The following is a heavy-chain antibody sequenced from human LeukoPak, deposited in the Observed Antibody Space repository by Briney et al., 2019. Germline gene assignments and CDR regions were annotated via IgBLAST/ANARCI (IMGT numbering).Heavy chain of an antibody. J-gene: IGHJ5*02. CDR2: ISTGGDTT. CDR1: GFTFSDYS. CDR3: ARGPPLFDP. Sequence: GGSLRLSFAVSGFTFSDYSMNWVRQPPGKGLEWISYISTGGDTTYYADSVKGRFTISSDNAKKSLYLQMNSLRVEDTAVYYCARGPPLFDPWGQGTLVTVSS. V-gene: IGHV3-48*01.